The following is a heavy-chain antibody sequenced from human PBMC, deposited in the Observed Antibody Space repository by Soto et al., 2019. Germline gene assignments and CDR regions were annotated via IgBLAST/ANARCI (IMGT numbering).Heavy chain of an antibody. CDR2: ISSSSSYT. V-gene: IGHV3-11*06. CDR3: EREWARYDTLTGKVDY. D-gene: IGHD3-9*01. CDR1: GFTFSDYY. J-gene: IGHJ4*02. Sequence: GGSLRLSCAASGFTFSDYYMSWIRQAPGKGLEWVSYISSSSSYTNYADSVKGRFTISRDNAKNSVYLQMNSLRAEDTAVYYCEREWARYDTLTGKVDYWGQGTPVTVSS.